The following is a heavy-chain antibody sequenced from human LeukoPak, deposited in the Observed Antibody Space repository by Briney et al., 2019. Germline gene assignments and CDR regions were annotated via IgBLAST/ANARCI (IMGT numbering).Heavy chain of an antibody. D-gene: IGHD3-10*01. Sequence: SETLSLTCTVSGGSISTSDYSWGWIRQPPGKGLEWIDTIYYNGGAHYTVSLKSRVTISVDTSKNQFSLRLNSVTAADTAMYFCARHKGPHIVRGVLRNNWFDYWGQGILVTVSS. CDR2: IYYNGGA. V-gene: IGHV4-39*01. J-gene: IGHJ5*01. CDR3: ARHKGPHIVRGVLRNNWFDY. CDR1: GGSISTSDYS.